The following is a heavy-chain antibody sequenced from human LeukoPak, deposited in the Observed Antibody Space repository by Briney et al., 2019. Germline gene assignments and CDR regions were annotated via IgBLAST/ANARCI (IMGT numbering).Heavy chain of an antibody. CDR1: GYTFTSYY. CDR3: ARAGYIRASYMDV. D-gene: IGHD5-24*01. CDR2: INPSGGTT. Sequence: ASVKASCKASGYTFTSYYMHWVRQAPGQGLEWMGLINPSGGTTRYAQKFQGRVTMTRGLSTSTDYMELSSLRSEDTAVYYCARAGYIRASYMDVWGKGTTVSVSS. V-gene: IGHV1-46*01. J-gene: IGHJ6*04.